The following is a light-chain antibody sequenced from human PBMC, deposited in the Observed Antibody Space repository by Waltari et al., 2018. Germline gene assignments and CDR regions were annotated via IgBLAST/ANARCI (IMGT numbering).Light chain of an antibody. Sequence: ETVMTQSPATLSVSPGDGATLSCRASESVSTKLAWYQRKSGQAPRLLIYGASTRATGIPARFSGTGSGTEFTLTVSSLQSEDFALYYCQQYSNWPPTFGQGTKVDIK. V-gene: IGKV3-15*01. CDR2: GAS. J-gene: IGKJ1*01. CDR1: ESVSTK. CDR3: QQYSNWPPT.